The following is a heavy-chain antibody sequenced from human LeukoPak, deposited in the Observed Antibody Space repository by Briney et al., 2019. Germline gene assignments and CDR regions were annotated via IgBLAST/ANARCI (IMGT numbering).Heavy chain of an antibody. Sequence: PSQTLSLTCTVSGGSISSGDYYWSWIRQPPGKGLEWVGYIYYSGSTYYNPSLESRVTISVDTSKNHFSLNLSSVTAADTAVYYCARALYDILTGYYLYFDYWGQGTLVTVSS. CDR1: GGSISSGDYY. CDR2: IYYSGST. V-gene: IGHV4-30-4*01. D-gene: IGHD3-9*01. CDR3: ARALYDILTGYYLYFDY. J-gene: IGHJ4*02.